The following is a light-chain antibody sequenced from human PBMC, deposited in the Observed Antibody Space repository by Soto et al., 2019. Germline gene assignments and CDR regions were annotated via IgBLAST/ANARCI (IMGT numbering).Light chain of an antibody. CDR2: DAS. V-gene: IGKV3-11*01. CDR3: QQRSNWPRAIT. J-gene: IGKJ5*01. CDR1: QSFGSY. Sequence: EIVLTQSAATLSLSPGERANLXCRASQSFGSYFAWYQQKPGEAHRLLIXDASNRATGLPSRFSGSGSGTDFTLTISSLEPEDFAVYYCQQRSNWPRAITFGQGTRLE.